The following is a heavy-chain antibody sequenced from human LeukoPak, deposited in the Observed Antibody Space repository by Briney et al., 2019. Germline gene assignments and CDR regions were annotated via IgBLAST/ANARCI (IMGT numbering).Heavy chain of an antibody. Sequence: GGSLRLSCAASGFTFSSYGMSWVRQAPGKGLEWVSAISGSGGSTYYADSVKGRFTISRDNSKNTLYLQMNSLRAEDTAVYYCATQIGRSYYDSSGYADYWGQGTLVTVSS. CDR2: ISGSGGST. V-gene: IGHV3-23*01. J-gene: IGHJ4*02. CDR1: GFTFSSYG. D-gene: IGHD3-22*01. CDR3: ATQIGRSYYDSSGYADY.